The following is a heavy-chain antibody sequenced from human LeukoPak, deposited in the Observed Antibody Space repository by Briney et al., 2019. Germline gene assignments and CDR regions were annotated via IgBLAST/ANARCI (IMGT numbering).Heavy chain of an antibody. CDR2: ITTNGGRT. V-gene: IGHV3-23*01. D-gene: IGHD3-22*01. CDR1: GFTFSNYW. J-gene: IGHJ1*01. CDR3: AIMHGYYDGTGYWVQ. Sequence: GGSLRLSCAASGFTFSNYWMHWVRQAPGKGLEWVSFITTNGGRTSYADSVEGRFTISRDNPRNTLYMQMNSLRDEDTAVYYCAIMHGYYDGTGYWVQWGQGTLVTVSS.